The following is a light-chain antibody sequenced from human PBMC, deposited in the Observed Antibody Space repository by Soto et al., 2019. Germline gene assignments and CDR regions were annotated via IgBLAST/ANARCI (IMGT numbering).Light chain of an antibody. CDR1: QSVKSNY. V-gene: IGKV3-20*01. Sequence: ETVLTQSPGTVSLSPGERATLSCRTSQSVKSNYLAWYQQKPGQAPSLLIYGVFNRATGIPDRFSGSGSGTDFTLTISGLEPEDSAVYYCQHYDGSPRTFVQGTKLEIK. CDR2: GVF. J-gene: IGKJ2*01. CDR3: QHYDGSPRT.